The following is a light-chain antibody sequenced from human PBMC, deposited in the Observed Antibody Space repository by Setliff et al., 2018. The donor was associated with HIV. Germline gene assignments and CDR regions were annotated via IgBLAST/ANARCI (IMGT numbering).Light chain of an antibody. J-gene: IGLJ2*01. CDR2: DVT. Sequence: QSVLTQPASVSGSPGQSITISCTGSITDIGNYESVSWYQQHPGEVPKRMIYDVTKRPSGISSRFSGSKSGNTASPTISGLPAEDEADSSCGSNINGDTWIFGGETKVTVL. V-gene: IGLV2-14*03. CDR3: GSNINGDTWI. CDR1: ITDIGNYES.